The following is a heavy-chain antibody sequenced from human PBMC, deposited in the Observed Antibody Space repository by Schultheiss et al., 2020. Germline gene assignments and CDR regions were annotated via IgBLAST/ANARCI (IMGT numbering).Heavy chain of an antibody. CDR3: VNLVVVSS. V-gene: IGHV3-64D*06. CDR2: ISGSGDRT. D-gene: IGHD3-22*01. Sequence: GGSLTLSCSASGFSFSTYAMHWVRQAPGKRLEYISAISGSGDRTYYADSVKGRFTISRDNSRNTLYLQMSTLRTDDTAVYYCVNLVVVSSWGQGTLVTVSS. J-gene: IGHJ5*02. CDR1: GFSFSTYA.